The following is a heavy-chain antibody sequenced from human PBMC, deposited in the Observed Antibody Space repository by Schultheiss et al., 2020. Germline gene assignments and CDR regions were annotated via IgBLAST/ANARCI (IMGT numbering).Heavy chain of an antibody. V-gene: IGHV3-21*01. J-gene: IGHJ6*02. CDR3: AREPVVSGSYYYYYGRDV. CDR1: GFTFSSYC. D-gene: IGHD1-26*01. Sequence: GGSLRLSCAASGFTFSSYCMHWVRQAPGKGLEWVSGISWNSGSIGYADSVKGRFTISRDNAKNSLYLQMNSLRDEDTAVYYCAREPVVSGSYYYYYGRDVWGQGTTGTVSS. CDR2: ISWNSGSI.